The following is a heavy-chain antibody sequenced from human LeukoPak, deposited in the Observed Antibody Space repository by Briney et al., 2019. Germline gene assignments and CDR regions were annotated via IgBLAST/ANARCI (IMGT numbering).Heavy chain of an antibody. Sequence: SETLSLTCTVSGGSISSSSYYWGWIRQPPGKGLEWIGSIYYSGSTYYNPSLKSRVTISVDTSKNQFSLKLSSVTAADTAVYYCARGGWSLDYWGQGTLVTVSS. J-gene: IGHJ4*02. V-gene: IGHV4-39*01. CDR3: ARGGWSLDY. D-gene: IGHD6-19*01. CDR1: GGSISSSSYY. CDR2: IYYSGST.